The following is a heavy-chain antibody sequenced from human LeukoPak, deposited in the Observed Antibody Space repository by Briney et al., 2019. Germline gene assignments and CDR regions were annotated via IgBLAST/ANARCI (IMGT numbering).Heavy chain of an antibody. J-gene: IGHJ6*02. CDR2: IYTSGST. D-gene: IGHD6-6*01. Sequence: SQTLSLTCTVSGGSISSYYWSWIRQPAGKGLEWIGRIYTSGSTNYNPSLKSRVTMSVDTSKNQFSLKLSSVTAADTAVYYCARDQVSSFDLIGYGMDVWGQGTTVTVSS. CDR3: ARDQVSSFDLIGYGMDV. V-gene: IGHV4-4*07. CDR1: GGSISSYY.